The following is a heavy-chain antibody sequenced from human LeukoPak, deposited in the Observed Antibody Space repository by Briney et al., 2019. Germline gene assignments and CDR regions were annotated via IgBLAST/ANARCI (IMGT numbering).Heavy chain of an antibody. CDR2: IYYSGST. Sequence: PSETLSLTCTVSGVSISSYYWSWIRQPPGKGLEWIGYIYYSGSTNYNPSLKSRVTISVDTSKNQFSLKLSSVTAADTAVYYCAKSTPDDAFDIWGQGTMVTVSS. CDR3: AKSTPDDAFDI. CDR1: GVSISSYY. V-gene: IGHV4-59*01. D-gene: IGHD2-2*01. J-gene: IGHJ3*02.